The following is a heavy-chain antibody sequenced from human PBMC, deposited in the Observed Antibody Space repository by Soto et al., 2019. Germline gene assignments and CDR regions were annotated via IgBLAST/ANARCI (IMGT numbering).Heavy chain of an antibody. Sequence: DVQLVETGGGLIQPGGSLRLSCAATGFIVSASYMSWVRQAPGKGLEWVSVIYSDGRTYYADSVKGRFTISRDNSKNTLYLQMNSLSAEDTAVYYCARSSGWYGQSYFDCWGQGTLVTVSS. CDR2: IYSDGRT. D-gene: IGHD6-13*01. CDR1: GFIVSASY. J-gene: IGHJ4*02. V-gene: IGHV3-53*02. CDR3: ARSSGWYGQSYFDC.